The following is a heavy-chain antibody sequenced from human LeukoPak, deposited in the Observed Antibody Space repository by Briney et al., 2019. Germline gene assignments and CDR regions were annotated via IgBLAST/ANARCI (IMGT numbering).Heavy chain of an antibody. Sequence: GGSLRLSCAASGFTFSSYAMHWVRQAPGKGLEWVAVISYDGSNKYYADSVKGRFTISRDNSKDTLYLQMNSLRAEDTAVYYCARVGYSGFMDVWGQGTRSPSP. CDR1: GFTFSSYA. V-gene: IGHV3-30*04. D-gene: IGHD6-13*01. CDR3: ARVGYSGFMDV. CDR2: ISYDGSNK. J-gene: IGHJ6*02.